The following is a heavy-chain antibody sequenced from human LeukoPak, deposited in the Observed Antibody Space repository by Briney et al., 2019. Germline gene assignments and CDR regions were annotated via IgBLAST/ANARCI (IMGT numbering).Heavy chain of an antibody. CDR3: ARRYYGTGSYLDY. D-gene: IGHD3-10*01. CDR2: IHYSGST. CDR1: GGSISGYY. V-gene: IGHV4-59*08. Sequence: PSETLSLTCTVSGGSISGYYWSWIRQPPGKGLEWMGYIHYSGSTNYNPSLKSRLTISLDTSKNQFSLKLSSVTAADTAVYYCARRYYGTGSYLDYWGQGTLVTVSS. J-gene: IGHJ4*02.